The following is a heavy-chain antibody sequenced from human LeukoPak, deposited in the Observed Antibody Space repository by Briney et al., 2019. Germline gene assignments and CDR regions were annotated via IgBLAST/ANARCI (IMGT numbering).Heavy chain of an antibody. CDR1: GITLSTYW. Sequence: GGALILYCAGSGITLSTYWMSWIRPAPGKGLEWVGNIKQDGSEKYFVDSLRGRFTISRDNAKNSVFLQMNSLRGEDTAVYYCARDQGAFDMWGQGTMVTVSS. J-gene: IGHJ3*02. V-gene: IGHV3-7*05. CDR2: IKQDGSEK. CDR3: ARDQGAFDM.